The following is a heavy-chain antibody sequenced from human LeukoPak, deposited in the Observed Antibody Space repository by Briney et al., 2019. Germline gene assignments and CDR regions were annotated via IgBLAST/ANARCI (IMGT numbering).Heavy chain of an antibody. Sequence: SETLSLTCAVYGGSFSGYYWSWIRQPPGKGLEWIGEINHSGSTNYNPPFKSRVTISVDTSKNQFSLKLSSVTAADTAVYYCARQNGRGYDYVWGSYRPIFDYWGQGTLVTVSS. CDR3: ARQNGRGYDYVWGSYRPIFDY. V-gene: IGHV4-34*01. CDR2: INHSGST. D-gene: IGHD3-16*02. CDR1: GGSFSGYY. J-gene: IGHJ4*02.